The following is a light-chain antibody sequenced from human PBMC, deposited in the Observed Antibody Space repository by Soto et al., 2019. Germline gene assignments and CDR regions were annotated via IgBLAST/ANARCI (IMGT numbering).Light chain of an antibody. CDR2: AAS. V-gene: IGKV3-20*01. CDR1: QSVSSSY. J-gene: IGKJ2*01. CDR3: QQHTSSPHMYT. Sequence: ETVLTQSPGTLSLSPGERATLSCRASQSVSSSYLVWYQQKPGQAPRLLIDAASSRATGIPDRFSGSGSGTDFTLTISRLEPEDFAVYYCQQHTSSPHMYTFGQGTKLEI.